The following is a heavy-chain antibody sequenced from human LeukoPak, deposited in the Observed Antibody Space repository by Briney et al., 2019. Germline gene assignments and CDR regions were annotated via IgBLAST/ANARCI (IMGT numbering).Heavy chain of an antibody. J-gene: IGHJ4*02. CDR3: ARPHYDILTGYYGFDY. V-gene: IGHV1-18*01. D-gene: IGHD3-9*01. CDR1: GYTFTSYG. CDR2: ISDYNGNT. Sequence: ASVKVSCKASGYTFTSYGISWVRQAPGQGLGWMGWISDYNGNTNYAQKLQGRVTMTTDTSTSTAYMELRSLRSDDTAVYYCARPHYDILTGYYGFDYWGQGTLVTVSS.